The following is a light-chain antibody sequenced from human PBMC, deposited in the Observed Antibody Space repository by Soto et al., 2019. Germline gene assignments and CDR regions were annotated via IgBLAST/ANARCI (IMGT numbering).Light chain of an antibody. CDR3: QSYGSSLSVV. CDR2: GNS. V-gene: IGLV1-40*01. Sequence: QPVLTQPPSVSGAPGQRVTISCTGSSSNIGAGYDVHWYQQLPGTAPKLLIYGNSNRPSGVPDRFSGSKSGTSASLAITGLQAEDEADYYCQSYGSSLSVVFGGGTKLTVL. J-gene: IGLJ2*01. CDR1: SSNIGAGYD.